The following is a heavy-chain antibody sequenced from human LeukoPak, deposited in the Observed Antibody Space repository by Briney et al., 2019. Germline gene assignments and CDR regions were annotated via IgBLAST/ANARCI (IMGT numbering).Heavy chain of an antibody. Sequence: GGSLRLSCAASGFTFSSYEMNWVRQAPGKGLEWVSYISSSGSTIYYADSVKGRFTISRDNAKNSLYLQMSSLRAEDTAVYYCASVPIYGVIVDYWGQGTLVTVSS. V-gene: IGHV3-48*03. CDR1: GFTFSSYE. D-gene: IGHD4-17*01. CDR3: ASVPIYGVIVDY. CDR2: ISSSGSTI. J-gene: IGHJ4*02.